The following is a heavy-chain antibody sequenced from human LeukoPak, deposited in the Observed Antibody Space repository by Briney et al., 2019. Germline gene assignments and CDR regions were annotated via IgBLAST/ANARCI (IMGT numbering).Heavy chain of an antibody. D-gene: IGHD6-25*01. CDR2: IWPDGSKK. Sequence: GGSLRLSCAASGFTFINAWMSWVRQAPGKGLEWVAFIWPDGSKKYYADSVKGRFAISRENSKNTVYLQMNDLRPEDTALYFCAKISSSAESNFDYWGQGTLLTVSS. V-gene: IGHV3-33*08. CDR3: AKISSSAESNFDY. CDR1: GFTFINAW. J-gene: IGHJ4*02.